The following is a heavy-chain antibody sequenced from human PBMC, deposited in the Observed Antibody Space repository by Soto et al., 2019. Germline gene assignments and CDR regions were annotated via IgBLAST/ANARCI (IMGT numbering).Heavy chain of an antibody. CDR2: VYNSGRA. D-gene: IGHD3-3*01. CDR1: GDALSSGGYY. V-gene: IGHV4-31*03. J-gene: IGHJ5*02. Sequence: QVQLQESGPGLVKPSQTLSLTCTVAGDALSSGGYYWSWIRQHPGKGLEWIGYVYNSGRADYNPSLDSRVILLLDTATNQLSLKLTSVPAADTSVYYCARSGLVLRYLEYLCNWFDPWGQGIVVSVSS. CDR3: ARSGLVLRYLEYLCNWFDP.